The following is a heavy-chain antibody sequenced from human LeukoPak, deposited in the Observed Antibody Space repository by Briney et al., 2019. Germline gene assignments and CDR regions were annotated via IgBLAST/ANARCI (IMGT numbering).Heavy chain of an antibody. J-gene: IGHJ4*02. CDR3: ARAARDYEIDY. Sequence: SETLSLTCTVSGGSVNTGSYFWSWIRQPPGKGLEWIGYIYYSGSTNYNPSLKSRVTISVDTSKNQFSLKLSSVTAADTAVYYCARAARDYEIDYWGQGTLVTVSS. CDR2: IYYSGST. D-gene: IGHD4-17*01. CDR1: GGSVNTGSYF. V-gene: IGHV4-61*01.